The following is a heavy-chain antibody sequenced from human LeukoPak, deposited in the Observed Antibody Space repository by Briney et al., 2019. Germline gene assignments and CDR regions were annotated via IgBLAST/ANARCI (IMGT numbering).Heavy chain of an antibody. D-gene: IGHD3-3*01. J-gene: IGHJ4*01. CDR2: IGSDNKP. CDR1: GFTFSAYA. CDR3: ARSDFWSGYHRGYFDY. Sequence: PGGSLRLSCEASGFTFSAYAMTWVRQAPGKGLEWVSSIGSDNKPHYSESVKGRFAISRDNSKSMLFLQLNSLRAEDTAVYYCARSDFWSGYHRGYFDYWGHGTLVTVSS. V-gene: IGHV3-23*05.